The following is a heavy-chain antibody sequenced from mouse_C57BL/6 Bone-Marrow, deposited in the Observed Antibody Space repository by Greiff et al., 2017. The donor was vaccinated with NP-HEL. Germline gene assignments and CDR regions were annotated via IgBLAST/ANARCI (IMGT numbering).Heavy chain of an antibody. CDR3: ARGIYYGNYLLYYYAMDY. D-gene: IGHD2-1*01. CDR2: INPNNGGT. J-gene: IGHJ4*01. CDR1: GYTFTDYN. V-gene: IGHV1-18*01. Sequence: VQLQQSGPELVKPGASVKIPCKASGYTFTDYNMDWVKQSHGKSLEWIGDINPNNGGTIYNQKFKGKATLTVDKSSSTAYMELRSLTSEDTAVYYCARGIYYGNYLLYYYAMDYWGQGTSVTVSS.